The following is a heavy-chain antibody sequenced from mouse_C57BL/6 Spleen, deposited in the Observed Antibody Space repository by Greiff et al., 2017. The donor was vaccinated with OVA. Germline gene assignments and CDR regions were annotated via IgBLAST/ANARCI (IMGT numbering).Heavy chain of an antibody. CDR3: ARMDYGSSYEGYAMDY. D-gene: IGHD1-1*01. CDR1: GYTFTSYG. J-gene: IGHJ4*01. Sequence: VQLQQSGAELARPGASVKLSCKASGYTFTSYGISWVKQRTGQGLEWIGEIYPRSGNTYYNEKFKGKATLTADKSSSTAYMELRSLTSEDSAVYFCARMDYGSSYEGYAMDYWGQGTSVTVSS. CDR2: IYPRSGNT. V-gene: IGHV1-81*01.